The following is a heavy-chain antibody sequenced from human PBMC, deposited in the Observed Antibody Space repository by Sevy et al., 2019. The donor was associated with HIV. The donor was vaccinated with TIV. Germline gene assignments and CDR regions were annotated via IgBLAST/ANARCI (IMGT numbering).Heavy chain of an antibody. V-gene: IGHV4-61*02. CDR2: IYTSGIT. CDR1: GGSISSVSYY. Sequence: SETLSLTCTVSGGSISSVSYYWSWIRQPAGQGLEWLGRIYTSGITNYNPSLKSRVTMSLDTSKNQFSLQPTSVTAADTAIYYCASHTDRNWFGPWGQGTLVTVSS. CDR3: ASHTDRNWFGP. J-gene: IGHJ5*02.